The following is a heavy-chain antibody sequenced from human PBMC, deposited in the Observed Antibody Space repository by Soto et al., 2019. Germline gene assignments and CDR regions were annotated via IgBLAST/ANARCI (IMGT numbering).Heavy chain of an antibody. CDR2: ITGSDNYT. CDR3: ARARTNIVVVPAEY. CDR1: GFTFSDYG. V-gene: IGHV3-23*01. Sequence: GGSLRLSCAASGFTFSDYGMSWVRQAPGKGLEWVSSITGSDNYTYYTDSVKGRFTISRDNSKNTLYLQMTSLRAEDTAVYYCARARTNIVVVPAEYWGQGTLVTVSS. J-gene: IGHJ4*02. D-gene: IGHD2-2*01.